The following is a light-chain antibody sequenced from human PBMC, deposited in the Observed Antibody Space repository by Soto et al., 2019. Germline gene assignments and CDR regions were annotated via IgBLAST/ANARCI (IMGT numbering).Light chain of an antibody. CDR1: QESTKY. V-gene: IGKV1-9*01. J-gene: IGKJ4*01. Sequence: NEMPQSPSALSPSXXQKVTXTCWASQESTKYLAWDQQKPGKAPNLLIYDASRWHSGVTSRFSGSGSGTDFTLTISGLQPEDFATYYCQELSSSPSTIGGGTKVDI. CDR2: DAS. CDR3: QELSSSPST.